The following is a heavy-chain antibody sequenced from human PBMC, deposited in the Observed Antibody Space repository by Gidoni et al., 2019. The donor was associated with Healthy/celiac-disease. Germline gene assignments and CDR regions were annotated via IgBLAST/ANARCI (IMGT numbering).Heavy chain of an antibody. CDR1: GGTFSSYA. CDR2: IIPIFGTA. J-gene: IGHJ4*02. D-gene: IGHD3-10*01. V-gene: IGHV1-69*01. CDR3: ARGGILRGVISQWFDY. Sequence: QVQPVQSGAEVKKPGSSVKVSFKASGGTFSSYAISWVRQAPGQGLEGMGGIIPIFGTANYAQKFQGRGTITADESTSTAYMELSSLRSEDTAVYYCARGGILRGVISQWFDYWGQGTLVTVSS.